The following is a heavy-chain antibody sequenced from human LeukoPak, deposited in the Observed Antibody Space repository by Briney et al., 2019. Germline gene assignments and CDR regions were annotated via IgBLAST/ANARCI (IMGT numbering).Heavy chain of an antibody. CDR3: AKRGHYYYYMDV. J-gene: IGHJ6*03. Sequence: GGSLRLSCAASGFTFSTYAMSWVRQAPGKGLEWVSAISGSGGSTYYADSVKGRFTISRDNSKNTLYLQMNSLRAEDTAVYYCAKRGHYYYYMDVWGKGTTVTVSS. V-gene: IGHV3-23*01. CDR1: GFTFSTYA. CDR2: ISGSGGST.